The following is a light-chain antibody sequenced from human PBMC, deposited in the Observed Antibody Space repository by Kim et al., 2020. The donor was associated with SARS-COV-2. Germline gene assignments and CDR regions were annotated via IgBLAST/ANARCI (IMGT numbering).Light chain of an antibody. CDR2: EVS. CDR1: SRDIARSND. Sequence: GQSVTIPCTETSRDIARSNDVSWYQNHPGRDPKLMITEVSKRPAGVPARFAGCKSSNAASLTVSGLQTEDEADYYCGSYAGRKTFLFGGGTQLTVL. V-gene: IGLV2-8*01. CDR3: GSYAGRKTFL. J-gene: IGLJ3*02.